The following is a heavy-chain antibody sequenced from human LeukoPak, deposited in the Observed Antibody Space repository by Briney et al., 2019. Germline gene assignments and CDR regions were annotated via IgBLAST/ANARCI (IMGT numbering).Heavy chain of an antibody. CDR2: IYYSGST. CDR1: GGSISSYY. V-gene: IGHV4-59*01. CDR3: ARGVFYYDSSGPPYFGLDY. D-gene: IGHD3-22*01. J-gene: IGHJ4*02. Sequence: SETLSLTCTVSGGSISSYYWSWIRQPPGKGLEWIGYIYYSGSTNYNPSLKSRVTISVDTSKNQFSLKLSSVTAADTAVYYCARGVFYYDSSGPPYFGLDYWGQGTLVTVSS.